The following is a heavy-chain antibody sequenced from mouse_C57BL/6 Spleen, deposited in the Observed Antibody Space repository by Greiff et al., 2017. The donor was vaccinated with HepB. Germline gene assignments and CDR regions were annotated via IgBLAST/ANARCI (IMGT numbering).Heavy chain of an antibody. CDR1: GYTFTSYW. CDR2: INPSNGGT. V-gene: IGHV1-53*01. CDR3: ARLPPYYAMDY. J-gene: IGHJ4*01. Sequence: QVQLQQPGTELVKPGASVKLSCKASGYTFTSYWMHWVKQRPGQGLEWIGNINPSNGGTIYNQKFKGKATLTVDKSSSTAYMELRSLTSEDTAVYYCARLPPYYAMDYWGQGTSVTVSS.